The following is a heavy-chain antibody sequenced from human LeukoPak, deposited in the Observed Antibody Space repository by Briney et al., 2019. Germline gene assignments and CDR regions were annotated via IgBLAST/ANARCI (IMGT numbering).Heavy chain of an antibody. Sequence: SETLSLTCAVYGGSFSGYYWSWICQPPGKGLEWIGEINHSGSTNYNPSLKSRVTISVDTSKNKFSLKLSSVTAADTAVYYCARVTYCSGGSCYSFPAYWGQGTLVTVSS. CDR3: ARVTYCSGGSCYSFPAY. CDR2: INHSGST. CDR1: GGSFSGYY. J-gene: IGHJ4*02. V-gene: IGHV4-34*01. D-gene: IGHD2-15*01.